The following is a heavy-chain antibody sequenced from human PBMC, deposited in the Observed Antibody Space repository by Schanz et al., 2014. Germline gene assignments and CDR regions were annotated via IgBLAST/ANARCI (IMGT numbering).Heavy chain of an antibody. CDR1: GFPVNTNY. Sequence: EVQLVASGGGLIQPGGSLRLSCAVSGFPVNTNYMSWVRQAPGKGLEWISSMYINSGSTQYADSVKGRFIIFRDSSNNTMFLQMNKLSAESTDVYFCECDGGRDGYNLAFDVWGQGTLVTVSS. CDR2: MYINSGST. D-gene: IGHD5-12*01. V-gene: IGHV3-53*01. J-gene: IGHJ3*01. CDR3: ECDGGRDGYNLAFDV.